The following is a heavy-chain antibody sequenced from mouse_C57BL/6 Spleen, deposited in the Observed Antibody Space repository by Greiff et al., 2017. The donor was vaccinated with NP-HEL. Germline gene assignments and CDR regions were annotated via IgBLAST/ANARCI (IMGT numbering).Heavy chain of an antibody. V-gene: IGHV1-76*01. J-gene: IGHJ4*01. CDR2: IYPGSGNT. Sequence: VQLQQSGAELVRPGASVKLSCKASGYTFTDYYINWVKQRPGQGLEWIARIYPGSGNTYYNEKFKGKATLTAEKSSSTAYMQLSSLTSEDSAVYCCARGGDYYYAMDYWGQGTSVTVSS. CDR1: GYTFTDYY. CDR3: ARGGDYYYAMDY.